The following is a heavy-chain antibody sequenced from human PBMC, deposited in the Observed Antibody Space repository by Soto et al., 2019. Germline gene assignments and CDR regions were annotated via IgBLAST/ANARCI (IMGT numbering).Heavy chain of an antibody. Sequence: GASVKVSCKASGYTFTGYYMHWVRQAPGQGPEWMGWINPNSGGTNYAQKFQGWVTMTRDTSISTAYMELSRLRSDDTAVYYCARDRITIFGVVPQADGMDVWGQGTTVTVSS. CDR1: GYTFTGYY. V-gene: IGHV1-2*04. CDR3: ARDRITIFGVVPQADGMDV. CDR2: INPNSGGT. D-gene: IGHD3-3*01. J-gene: IGHJ6*02.